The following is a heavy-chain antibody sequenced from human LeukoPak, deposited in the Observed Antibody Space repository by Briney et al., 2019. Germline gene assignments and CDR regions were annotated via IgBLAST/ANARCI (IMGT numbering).Heavy chain of an antibody. Sequence: GGSLRLTCTASGFTFGDYSMNWVRQAPGKGLEWVGFIRSKAYGGTTEYAASVKGRFTISRDDSKSIAYLQMNSLKTDDTAVYYCTRGRRATHDYWGQGTLVTVSS. D-gene: IGHD1-26*01. CDR2: IRSKAYGGTT. CDR1: GFTFGDYS. J-gene: IGHJ4*02. V-gene: IGHV3-49*04. CDR3: TRGRRATHDY.